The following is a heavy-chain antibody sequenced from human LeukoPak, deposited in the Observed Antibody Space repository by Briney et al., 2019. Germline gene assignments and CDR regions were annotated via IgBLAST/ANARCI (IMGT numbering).Heavy chain of an antibody. D-gene: IGHD2-2*01. Sequence: PSETLSLTCTVSGGSISSYYWSWIRQPPGKGLEWIGYIYTSGSTNYNPSLKSRVTISVDTSKNQFSLKLSSVTAADTAVYYCARWLVWRFGDSSTNCWGCMDVWGKGTTVTVSS. V-gene: IGHV4-4*09. CDR1: GGSISSYY. CDR2: IYTSGST. CDR3: ARWLVWRFGDSSTNCWGCMDV. J-gene: IGHJ6*03.